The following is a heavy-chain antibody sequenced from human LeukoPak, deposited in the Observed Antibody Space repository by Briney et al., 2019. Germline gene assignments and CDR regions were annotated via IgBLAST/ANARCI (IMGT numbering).Heavy chain of an antibody. V-gene: IGHV4-34*01. CDR3: ARVRGSGRRYFDS. CDR1: GGSFSGYY. D-gene: IGHD3-10*01. J-gene: IGHJ4*02. Sequence: SGTLSLTCAVYGGSFSGYYWSWIRQPPGKGLEWIGEINHSGSTNYNPSLKSRVTISVDTSKNQFSLKLSSVTAADTAVYYCARVRGSGRRYFDSWGQGTLVTVSS. CDR2: INHSGST.